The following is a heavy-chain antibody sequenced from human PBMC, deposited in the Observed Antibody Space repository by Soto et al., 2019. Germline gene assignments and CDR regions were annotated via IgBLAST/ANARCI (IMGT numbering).Heavy chain of an antibody. CDR1: GFTFDDYA. V-gene: IGHV3-9*01. Sequence: EVQLVESGGGLVKPGRSLRLSCAVSGFTFDDYAMLWVRQAPGKGLEWVSGISWNCGSIGYADSVKGRFTISRENAKNSLYLQMNSLRAEDTALYYCAKGGPGGWYLSDAFDIWCQGTMVTVSS. CDR2: ISWNCGSI. CDR3: AKGGPGGWYLSDAFDI. D-gene: IGHD6-19*01. J-gene: IGHJ3*02.